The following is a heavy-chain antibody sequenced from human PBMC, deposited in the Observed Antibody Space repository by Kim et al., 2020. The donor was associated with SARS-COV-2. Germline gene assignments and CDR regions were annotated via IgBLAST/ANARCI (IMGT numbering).Heavy chain of an antibody. Sequence: LSLTCAASGFSFDLYSMSWVRQAPGKGLEWVSTISASTQYIYYRDSVKGRFTISRDNAKNSLFLQMNSLRAEDTAVYYCARDPYYDTSGFSDNWGQG. D-gene: IGHD3-22*01. V-gene: IGHV3-21*01. CDR1: GFSFDLYS. CDR2: ISASTQYI. CDR3: ARDPYYDTSGFSDN. J-gene: IGHJ4*02.